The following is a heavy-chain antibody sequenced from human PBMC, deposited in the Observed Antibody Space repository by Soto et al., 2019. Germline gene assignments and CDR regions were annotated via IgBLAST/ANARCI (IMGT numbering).Heavy chain of an antibody. D-gene: IGHD3-22*01. J-gene: IGHJ4*02. Sequence: PGGSLRLSCAASGFTFSDYYMSWIRQAPGKGLEWVSYISSSGSTIYYADSVKGRFTISRDNAKNSLYLQMNSLRAEDTAVYYCARVGITMIVVVPWVDHWGQGTLVTVSS. CDR3: ARVGITMIVVVPWVDH. CDR1: GFTFSDYY. CDR2: ISSSGSTI. V-gene: IGHV3-11*01.